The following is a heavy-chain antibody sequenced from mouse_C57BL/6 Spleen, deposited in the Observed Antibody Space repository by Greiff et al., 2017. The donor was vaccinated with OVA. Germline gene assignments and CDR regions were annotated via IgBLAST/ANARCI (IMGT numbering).Heavy chain of an antibody. CDR2: ISDGGSYT. Sequence: EVQRVESGGGLVKPGGSLKLSCAASGFTFSSYAMSWVRQTPEKRLEWVATISDGGSYTYYPDNVKGRFTISRDNAKNNLYLQMSHLKSEDTAMYYCARDERWLRNAMDYWGQGTSVTVSS. V-gene: IGHV5-4*01. J-gene: IGHJ4*01. CDR1: GFTFSSYA. CDR3: ARDERWLRNAMDY. D-gene: IGHD2-3*01.